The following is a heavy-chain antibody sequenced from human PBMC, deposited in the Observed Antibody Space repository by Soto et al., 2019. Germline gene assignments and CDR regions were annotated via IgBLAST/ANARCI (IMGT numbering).Heavy chain of an antibody. CDR3: ARGRAAAGHYYYYGMDV. CDR2: IYPGDSDT. D-gene: IGHD6-13*01. V-gene: IGHV5-51*01. Sequence: PGESLKISCKGSGYSFTSYWIGWVRQMPGKGLEWMGIIYPGDSDTRYSPSFQGQVTISADKSISTAYLQWSSLKASDTAMYYCARGRAAAGHYYYYGMDVWGQGTTVTVSS. J-gene: IGHJ6*02. CDR1: GYSFTSYW.